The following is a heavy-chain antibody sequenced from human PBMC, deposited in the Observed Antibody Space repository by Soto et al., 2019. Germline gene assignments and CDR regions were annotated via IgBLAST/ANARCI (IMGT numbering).Heavy chain of an antibody. CDR2: IYWDDDE. CDR1: GFSLSTRGVG. D-gene: IGHD5-18*01. Sequence: QITLKESGPTLVKPTQTLTLTCTFSGFSLSTRGVGVGWFRQPPGKALEWLALIYWDDDEGYSPSLKSRLTPPXHXXKNQVVLTMTNMDPVDTATYSCAQSPRGYSYHFEYWGQGTLVTVSS. J-gene: IGHJ4*02. V-gene: IGHV2-5*02. CDR3: AQSPRGYSYHFEY.